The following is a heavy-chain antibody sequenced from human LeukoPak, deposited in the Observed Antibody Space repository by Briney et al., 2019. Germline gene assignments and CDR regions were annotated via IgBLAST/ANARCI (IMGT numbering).Heavy chain of an antibody. CDR2: IRSSGSYV. CDR3: ARDVQIDY. J-gene: IGHJ4*02. V-gene: IGHV3-21*01. CDR1: GFTFSSYT. Sequence: PGGSLRLSCAASGFTFSSYTMNWVRQAPGKGLEWVSSIRSSGSYVYYADSVKGRFTISRDNAENSLYLQMTSLRAEDTAVYYCARDVQIDYWGPGTLVTVSS. D-gene: IGHD1-1*01.